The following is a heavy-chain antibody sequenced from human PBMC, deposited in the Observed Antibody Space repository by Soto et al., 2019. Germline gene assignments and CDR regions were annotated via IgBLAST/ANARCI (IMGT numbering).Heavy chain of an antibody. CDR3: ARGEVRYSSSWVGSGAFDI. Sequence: PSETLSLTCAVYGGSFSGYYWSWIRQPPGKGLEWIGEINHSGSTNYNPSLKSRVTISVDTSKNQFSLKLSSVTAADTAVYYCARGEVRYSSSWVGSGAFDISGQGTMVTVSS. V-gene: IGHV4-34*01. D-gene: IGHD6-6*01. CDR2: INHSGST. CDR1: GGSFSGYY. J-gene: IGHJ3*02.